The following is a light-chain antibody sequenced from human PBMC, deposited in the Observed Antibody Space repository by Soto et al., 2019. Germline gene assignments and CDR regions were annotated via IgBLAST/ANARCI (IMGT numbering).Light chain of an antibody. V-gene: IGKV1-5*03. CDR1: QSISSW. CDR3: QQYNSYSRT. J-gene: IGKJ1*01. Sequence: DIQLTQSPSTLSASVGDRVTITCRASQSISSWLAWYQHKPGKAPKLLIYKASSLESGVPSRFSGSGSGIEFTLTISSLQPDYFATYYCQQYNSYSRTFGQGTKVEIK. CDR2: KAS.